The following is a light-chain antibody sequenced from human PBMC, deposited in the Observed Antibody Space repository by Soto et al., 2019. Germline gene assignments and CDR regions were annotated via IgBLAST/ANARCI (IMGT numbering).Light chain of an antibody. CDR2: GAF. Sequence: EIVMTQSPDTLSLSPGERATLSCRASPSVPNYLAWYQQKPGQAPRLLIYGAFNRATGIPARFSGSGSGADFTLTISSLEPEDFAVYYCQQRNIWPPVTFGQGTRLEIK. J-gene: IGKJ5*01. CDR3: QQRNIWPPVT. CDR1: PSVPNY. V-gene: IGKV3-11*01.